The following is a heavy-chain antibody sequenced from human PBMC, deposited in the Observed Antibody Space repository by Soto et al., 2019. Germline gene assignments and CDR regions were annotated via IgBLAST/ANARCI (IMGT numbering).Heavy chain of an antibody. D-gene: IGHD3-3*01. V-gene: IGHV1-2*04. Sequence: GASVKVSCKASGYTFTGYYMHWVRQAPGQGLEWMGWINPNSGGTNYAQKFQGWVTMTRDTSISTAYMELSRLRSDDTAVYYCARELTIFGVVTFDYWGQGTLVTVST. J-gene: IGHJ4*02. CDR2: INPNSGGT. CDR3: ARELTIFGVVTFDY. CDR1: GYTFTGYY.